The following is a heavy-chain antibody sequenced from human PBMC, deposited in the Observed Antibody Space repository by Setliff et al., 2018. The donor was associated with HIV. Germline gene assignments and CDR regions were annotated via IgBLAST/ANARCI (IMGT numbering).Heavy chain of an antibody. CDR2: ISYDGSNK. D-gene: IGHD3-10*01. J-gene: IGHJ4*02. CDR1: GFTFSSYA. Sequence: PGGSLRLSCAASGFTFSSYAMHWVRQAPGKGLEWVAVISYDGSNKYYADSVKGRFTISRDNSKNTLYLQMNSLGAEDTAVYYCARDPKYYYGSGRGLDYWGQGTLVTVSS. V-gene: IGHV3-30*04. CDR3: ARDPKYYYGSGRGLDY.